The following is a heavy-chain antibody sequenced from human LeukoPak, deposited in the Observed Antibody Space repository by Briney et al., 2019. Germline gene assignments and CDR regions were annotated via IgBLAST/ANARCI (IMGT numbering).Heavy chain of an antibody. CDR1: GFTFSSYA. V-gene: IGHV3-23*01. CDR3: AKDWRLSTSPLDAFDI. J-gene: IGHJ3*02. CDR2: ISGSGGST. Sequence: GGSLRLSCAASGFTFSSYAMSWVRQAPGKGLEWASAISGSGGSTYYADSVKGRFTISRDNSKNTLYLQMNSLRAEDTAVYYCAKDWRLSTSPLDAFDIWGQGTMVTVSS. D-gene: IGHD4/OR15-4a*01.